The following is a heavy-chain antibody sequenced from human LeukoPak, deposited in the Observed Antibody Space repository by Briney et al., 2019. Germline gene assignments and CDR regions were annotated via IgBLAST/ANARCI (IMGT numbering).Heavy chain of an antibody. CDR1: GGSISDYY. J-gene: IGHJ3*02. CDR3: AGEDYFDSSGYASWRFDI. D-gene: IGHD3-22*01. Sequence: PSETLSLTCTVSGGSISDYYWTWIRQPPGKGLEWIGHIYYSGNTIYNPSLKSRVTISVDTSKNQFSLNLTSVTTADTAVYYCAGEDYFDSSGYASWRFDIWGQGTMVTVSS. V-gene: IGHV4-59*01. CDR2: IYYSGNT.